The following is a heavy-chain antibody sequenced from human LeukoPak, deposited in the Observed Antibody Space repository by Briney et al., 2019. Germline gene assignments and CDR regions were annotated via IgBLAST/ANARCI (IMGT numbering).Heavy chain of an antibody. D-gene: IGHD6-13*01. V-gene: IGHV4-30-2*01. CDR2: IYHSGST. J-gene: IGHJ4*02. Sequence: SQTLSLTCIVSGGSISSGGYYWSWIRQPPGKGLEWIGYIYHSGSTYYNPSPKSRVTISVDTSKNQFSLKLSSVTAADTAVYYCAREGGDVAAAGNYYFDYWGQGTQVTVSS. CDR3: AREGGDVAAAGNYYFDY. CDR1: GGSISSGGYY.